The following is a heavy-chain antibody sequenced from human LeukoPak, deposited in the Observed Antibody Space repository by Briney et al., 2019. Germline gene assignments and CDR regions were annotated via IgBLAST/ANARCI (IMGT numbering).Heavy chain of an antibody. Sequence: RGSLRLSCAASGFTFSSYRMNWVRQAPGKGLEWVSYISSSSSTIYYADSVKGRFTISRDNAKNSLYLQMNSLRAEDTAVYYCARERIAARPQGNWFDPWGQGTLVTVSS. CDR2: ISSSSSTI. CDR1: GFTFSSYR. J-gene: IGHJ5*02. CDR3: ARERIAARPQGNWFDP. D-gene: IGHD6-6*01. V-gene: IGHV3-48*01.